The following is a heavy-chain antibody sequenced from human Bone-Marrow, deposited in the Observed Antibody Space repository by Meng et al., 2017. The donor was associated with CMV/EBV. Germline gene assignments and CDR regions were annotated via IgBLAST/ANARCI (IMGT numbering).Heavy chain of an antibody. J-gene: IGHJ4*02. D-gene: IGHD6-13*01. Sequence: AVSGGSISSSNWWSWVRQPPGKGLEWIGEIYHSGSTNYNPSLKSRVTISVDKSKNQFSLKLSSVTAADTAVYYCARAGGRVYYFDYWGQGTLVTVSS. CDR3: ARAGGRVYYFDY. CDR1: GGSISSSNW. CDR2: IYHSGST. V-gene: IGHV4-4*02.